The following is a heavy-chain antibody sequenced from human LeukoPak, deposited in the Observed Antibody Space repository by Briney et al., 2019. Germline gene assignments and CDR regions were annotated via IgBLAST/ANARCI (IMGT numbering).Heavy chain of an antibody. J-gene: IGHJ4*02. CDR1: GFSFSGHW. V-gene: IGHV3-74*01. CDR3: ARGPNSNWSGLDF. CDR2: ISPTGSTT. Sequence: GGSLRLSCTASGFSFSGHWMHWARQLPGKGLVWVSRISPTGSTTSYADSVKGRFTVSRDNAKNTLYLRVNNLRAEDTAVYYCARGPNSNWSGLDFWGQGTLLTVSS. D-gene: IGHD6-6*01.